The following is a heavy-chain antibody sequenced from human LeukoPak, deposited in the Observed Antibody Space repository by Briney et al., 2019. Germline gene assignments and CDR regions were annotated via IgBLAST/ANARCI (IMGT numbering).Heavy chain of an antibody. V-gene: IGHV3-48*02. CDR1: GITFSGYS. Sequence: GGSLRLSCVVSGITFSGYSMIWVRQAPGKGLEWLSFMTTSGNTIFYTESVKDRFTISRDNAKKSLYLQMNSLRDEDTAVYYCARVGGATAVTMYFEYWGQGTLVTVTS. D-gene: IGHD1-26*01. J-gene: IGHJ4*02. CDR2: MTTSGNTI. CDR3: ARVGGATAVTMYFEY.